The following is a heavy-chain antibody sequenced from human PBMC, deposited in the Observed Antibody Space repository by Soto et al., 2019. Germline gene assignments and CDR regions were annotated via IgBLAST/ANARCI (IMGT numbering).Heavy chain of an antibody. CDR2: IYYSGST. CDR3: ARQSYSRSLGIWFDP. V-gene: IGHV4-39*01. CDR1: GGSISSSSYY. D-gene: IGHD6-6*01. J-gene: IGHJ5*02. Sequence: ETLSLTCTVSGGSISSSSYYWGWIRQPPGKGLEWIGSIYYSGSTYYNPSLKSRVTISVDTSKNQFSLKLSSVTAADTAVYYRARQSYSRSLGIWFDPWGQGTLVTVSS.